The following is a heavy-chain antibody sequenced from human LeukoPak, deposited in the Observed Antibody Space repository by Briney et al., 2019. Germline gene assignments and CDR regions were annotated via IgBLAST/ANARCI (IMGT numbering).Heavy chain of an antibody. CDR2: FDPEDGEA. CDR3: AKPQHIVVVGDAFDI. Sequence: ASVKLSCKVSGHTLTKLSIQWVRQAPGKGLEWMGGFDPEDGEAIYAQNFQGRVTMTEDTSTDTAYMELRSLRSDDTAVYYCAKPQHIVVVGDAFDIWGQGTMVTVPS. CDR1: GHTLTKLS. V-gene: IGHV1-24*01. J-gene: IGHJ3*02. D-gene: IGHD2-15*01.